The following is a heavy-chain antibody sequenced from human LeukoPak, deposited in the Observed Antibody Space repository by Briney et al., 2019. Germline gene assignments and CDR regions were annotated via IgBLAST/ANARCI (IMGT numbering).Heavy chain of an antibody. D-gene: IGHD2-15*01. CDR2: IRNDGSYA. CDR1: GFTFSGYG. Sequence: PGGSLRLSCAASGFTFSGYGMHWVRQAPGQGLEWVAFIRNDGSYAYYADSVKGRFTISRDTSRNAPFLQLNSLRAEDTAVYYCAKGGSPSHNWFICWVQATLVSVRS. V-gene: IGHV3-30*02. J-gene: IGHJ5*01. CDR3: AKGGSPSHNWFIC.